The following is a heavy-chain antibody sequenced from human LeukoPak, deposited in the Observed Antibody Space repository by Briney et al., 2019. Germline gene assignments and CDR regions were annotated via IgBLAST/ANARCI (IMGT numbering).Heavy chain of an antibody. CDR2: INHSGST. CDR3: ARGISVRYCSGGSCSRYYYYGMDV. CDR1: GGSFSGYY. D-gene: IGHD2-15*01. Sequence: MASETLSLTCAVYGGSFSGYYWSWIRQPPGKGLEWIGEINHSGSTNYNPSLKSRVTISVDTSKNQFSLKLSSVTAADTAVYYCARGISVRYCSGGSCSRYYYYGMDVWGQGTTVTVSS. V-gene: IGHV4-34*01. J-gene: IGHJ6*02.